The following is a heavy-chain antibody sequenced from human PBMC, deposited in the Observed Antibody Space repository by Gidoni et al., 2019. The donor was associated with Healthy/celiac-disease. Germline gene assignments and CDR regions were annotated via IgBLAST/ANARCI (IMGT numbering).Heavy chain of an antibody. Sequence: QVQLVASGGGLVKPAVSLSLSCPASGSTFSDYYLRWLRQAPGQGLEWVSYISSSGSTISYADAVKGRFTNSRDNAKNSRYLQMNSLRAEDTAVYYCARAEILRFLGWLPADYYGMDVWGQGTTVTVSS. V-gene: IGHV3-11*01. CDR3: ARAEILRFLGWLPADYYGMDV. D-gene: IGHD3-3*01. CDR2: ISSSGSTI. J-gene: IGHJ6*02. CDR1: GSTFSDYY.